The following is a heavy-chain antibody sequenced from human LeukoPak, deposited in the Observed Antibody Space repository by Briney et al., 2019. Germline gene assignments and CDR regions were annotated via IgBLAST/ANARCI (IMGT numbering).Heavy chain of an antibody. CDR1: GFTFSTYA. CDR3: AKGSKAVLFTRDHYMDV. D-gene: IGHD6-19*01. Sequence: PGGSLRLSCAASGFTFSTYAMTWVRQAPGKGLEWVSFISGTGGSTYYADSVRGRFTISRDNSKNTLYLQMNSLRAEDTAVYFCAKGSKAVLFTRDHYMDVWGKGTTVTISS. V-gene: IGHV3-23*01. J-gene: IGHJ6*03. CDR2: ISGTGGST.